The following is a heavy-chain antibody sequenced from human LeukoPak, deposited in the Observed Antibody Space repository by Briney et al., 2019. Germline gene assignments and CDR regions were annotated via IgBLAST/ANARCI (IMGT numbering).Heavy chain of an antibody. CDR1: GGSISNYF. J-gene: IGHJ4*02. Sequence: PSETLSLTCTVSGGSISNYFWSWIRQPPGKGLEWIGYIYYSGSTNYNPSLKSRVTISVDRTKNHFSLKLSSVTAADTAVYYCARVKTMIIVVSLFDYWGQGTLVTVSS. CDR2: IYYSGST. V-gene: IGHV4-59*01. D-gene: IGHD3-22*01. CDR3: ARVKTMIIVVSLFDY.